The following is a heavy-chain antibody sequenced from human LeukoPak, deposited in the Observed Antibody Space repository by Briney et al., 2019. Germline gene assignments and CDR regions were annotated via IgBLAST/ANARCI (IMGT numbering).Heavy chain of an antibody. J-gene: IGHJ6*02. CDR1: GGSFSGYY. Sequence: SETLSLTCAVYGGSFSGYYWSWIRQPPGKGLEWIGEINHSGSTNYNPSLKSRVTISVDTSKNQFSLKLSSVTAADTAVYYCARDGGTYYYYGMDVWGQGTTVTVSS. CDR2: INHSGST. D-gene: IGHD3-3*01. CDR3: ARDGGTYYYYGMDV. V-gene: IGHV4-34*01.